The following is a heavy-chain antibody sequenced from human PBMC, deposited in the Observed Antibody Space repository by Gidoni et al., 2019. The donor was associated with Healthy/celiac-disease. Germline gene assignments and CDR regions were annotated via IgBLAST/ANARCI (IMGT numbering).Heavy chain of an antibody. V-gene: IGHV1-3*01. Sequence: QVQLVQSGAEGKKPGASVTVSCKASGYTFTSYAVHWVRQAPGQRREWMGWINAGNGNTKYSQKFQGRVTITRDTSASTAYMELSSLRSEDTAVYYCARDPGGYCSGGSCYPDAFDIWGQGTMVTVSS. CDR1: GYTFTSYA. J-gene: IGHJ3*02. D-gene: IGHD2-15*01. CDR2: INAGNGNT. CDR3: ARDPGGYCSGGSCYPDAFDI.